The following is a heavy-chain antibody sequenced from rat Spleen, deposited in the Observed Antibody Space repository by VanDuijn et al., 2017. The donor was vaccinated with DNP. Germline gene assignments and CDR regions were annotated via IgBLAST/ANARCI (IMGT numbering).Heavy chain of an antibody. V-gene: IGHV2S12*01. CDR2: ISSGGST. CDR3: TRDGLLQWAFDY. Sequence: QVQLKESGPGLVQPSQTLSLTCTVSGFSLTSYGVSWVRQPPGKGLEWIAAISSGGSTYYNSALKSRLSISRDTSKSQVFLKMNSLQTEDTAIYFCTRDGLLQWAFDYWGQGVMVTVSS. D-gene: IGHD1-1*01. CDR1: GFSLTSYG. J-gene: IGHJ2*01.